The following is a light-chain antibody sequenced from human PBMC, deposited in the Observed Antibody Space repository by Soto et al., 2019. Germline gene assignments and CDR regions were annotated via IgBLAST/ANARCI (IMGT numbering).Light chain of an antibody. CDR3: EHYNSYPWT. Sequence: DIQMTQSPSTLSASIGDRVTITCRASQTINNRLAWYQQKPGKAPNLLTYHASNLETGVPSGFSGSAFGTEFALTVSSLQPDDFATYYCEHYNSYPWTFGQGTKVEIK. J-gene: IGKJ1*01. V-gene: IGKV1-5*01. CDR1: QTINNR. CDR2: HAS.